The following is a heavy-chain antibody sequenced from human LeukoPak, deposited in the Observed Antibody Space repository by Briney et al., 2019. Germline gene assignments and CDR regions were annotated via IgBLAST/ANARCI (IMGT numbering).Heavy chain of an antibody. CDR1: DFSFITYA. V-gene: IGHV3-23*01. J-gene: IGHJ6*03. CDR2: ISGGGDAT. Sequence: GGSLRLSCAASDFSFITYAMSWVRQAPGKGLEWVSTISGGGDATYYADSVKGRFTISRDNSKNTLYLQMNSLRAEDTAVYYCARGTTALMDVWGKGTTVTVSS. D-gene: IGHD2-21*02. CDR3: ARGTTALMDV.